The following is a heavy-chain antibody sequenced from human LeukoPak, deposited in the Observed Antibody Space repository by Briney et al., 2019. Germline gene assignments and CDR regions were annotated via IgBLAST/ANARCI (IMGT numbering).Heavy chain of an antibody. Sequence: GGSLRLSCAASGFTFSSYAMSWVRQAPGKGLEWVSAISGSGGSTYYADSVKGRFTISRDNSKNTLYLQMNSLRAEDTAVYYCAKADVYYYGSGSYYNYWGQGTLVTVSS. D-gene: IGHD3-10*01. CDR3: AKADVYYYGSGSYYNY. CDR2: ISGSGGST. V-gene: IGHV3-23*01. J-gene: IGHJ4*02. CDR1: GFTFSSYA.